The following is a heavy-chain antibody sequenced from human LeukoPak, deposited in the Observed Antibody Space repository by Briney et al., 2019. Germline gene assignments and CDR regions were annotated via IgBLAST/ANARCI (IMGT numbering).Heavy chain of an antibody. Sequence: SETLSLTCTVSGGSISTYYWSWIRQPPGKGLEWIGYIYHSGTTNYNPSLKSRVTISVDTSKNQFSLKLSSVTAADTAVYYCARDRVRIIDYWGQGTLVTVSS. CDR3: ARDRVRIIDY. CDR1: GGSISTYY. V-gene: IGHV4-59*01. D-gene: IGHD1-1*01. CDR2: IYHSGTT. J-gene: IGHJ4*02.